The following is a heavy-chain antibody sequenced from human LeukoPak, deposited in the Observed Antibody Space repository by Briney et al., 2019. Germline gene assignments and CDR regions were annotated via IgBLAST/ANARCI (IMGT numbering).Heavy chain of an antibody. CDR3: ARDWWGSDVPTSSNLFYP. Sequence: GGSLRLSCAAFGFSFSDYHMSWIRQAPGKGLEWISYISNRGGAIYYADSVKGRFTSSRDNARRSLDLQMNSLRAEDTAIYYWARDWWGSDVPTSSNLFYPWGQGTLVSVSS. J-gene: IGHJ5*02. D-gene: IGHD2-15*01. CDR2: ISNRGGAI. V-gene: IGHV3-11*01. CDR1: GFSFSDYH.